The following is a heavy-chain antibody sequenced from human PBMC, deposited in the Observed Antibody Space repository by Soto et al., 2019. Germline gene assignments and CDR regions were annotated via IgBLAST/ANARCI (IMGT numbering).Heavy chain of an antibody. Sequence: QVQLQESGPGLVKPSGTLSLTCAVSGGSISSSNWWSWVRQPPGKWLEWIGELYHSGGTNYNPSLKSRVTISVDKSKNHFSLKLSSVTAADTAVYYCARVSGSYYYGMDVWSPGATVTVSS. J-gene: IGHJ6*02. CDR3: ARVSGSYYYGMDV. CDR2: LYHSGGT. CDR1: GGSISSSNW. D-gene: IGHD1-26*01. V-gene: IGHV4-4*02.